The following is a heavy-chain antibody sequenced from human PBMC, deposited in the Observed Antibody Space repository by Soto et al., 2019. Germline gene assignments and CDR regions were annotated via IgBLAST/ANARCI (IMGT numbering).Heavy chain of an antibody. CDR3: AREWIAVAGPDAYYYYGMDV. J-gene: IGHJ6*02. CDR1: GDSVSSNSAA. D-gene: IGHD6-19*01. V-gene: IGHV6-1*01. Sequence: QVQLQQSGPGLVKPSQTLSLTCAISGDSVSSNSAAWNWIRQSPSRGLEWLGRTYYRSKLYNDYAVSVKSRITINPDTSKNQFSLQLNSVTPEDTAVYYCAREWIAVAGPDAYYYYGMDVWGQGTTVTVSS. CDR2: TYYRSKLYN.